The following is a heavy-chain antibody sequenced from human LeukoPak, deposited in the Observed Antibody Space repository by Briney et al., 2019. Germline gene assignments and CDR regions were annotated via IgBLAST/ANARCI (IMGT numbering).Heavy chain of an antibody. J-gene: IGHJ4*02. V-gene: IGHV1-69*05. CDR2: TIPMFGTT. Sequence: GASVKVSCKASGGTFNSFGFSWVRQAPGQGLNWMEPTIPMFGTTNYAQKFEGRVTITTDESTSTAYMALSSLRSEDTAVYYCARFHYYDSSGYYNPYFDYWGQGTLVTVSS. CDR3: ARFHYYDSSGYYNPYFDY. D-gene: IGHD3-22*01. CDR1: GGTFNSFG.